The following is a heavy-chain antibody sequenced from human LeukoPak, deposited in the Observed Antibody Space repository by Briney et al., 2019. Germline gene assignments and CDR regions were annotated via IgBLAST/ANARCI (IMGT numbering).Heavy chain of an antibody. Sequence: PGGSLRLSCAASGFTFSSYAMSWVRQAPGKGLGWVSAISGRGGSTYYADSVKGRFTISRDNSKNTLYLQMNSLRAEDTAVYYCAKASTFVVVPAAKVGGLHAFDIWGKGTMVTVSS. J-gene: IGHJ3*02. CDR2: ISGRGGST. CDR1: GFTFSSYA. CDR3: AKASTFVVVPAAKVGGLHAFDI. V-gene: IGHV3-23*01. D-gene: IGHD2-2*01.